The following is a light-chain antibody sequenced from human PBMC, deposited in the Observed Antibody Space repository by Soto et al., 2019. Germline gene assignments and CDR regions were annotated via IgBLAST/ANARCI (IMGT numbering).Light chain of an antibody. V-gene: IGKV1-5*01. CDR2: HAS. CDR1: QSISSW. Sequence: DIEMTQSPSTLSASVGDRITVSCRASQSISSWLAWYQQKPGRAPDLLIFHASSLESGVPSRFSGSGSGTEFTLTISSLPPEDFATYYCQQYNSYSGTFGQGTKVEIK. J-gene: IGKJ1*01. CDR3: QQYNSYSGT.